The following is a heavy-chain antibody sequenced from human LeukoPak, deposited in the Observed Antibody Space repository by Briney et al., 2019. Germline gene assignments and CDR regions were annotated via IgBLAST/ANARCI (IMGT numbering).Heavy chain of an antibody. D-gene: IGHD6-13*01. V-gene: IGHV4-34*01. Sequence: SETLSLTCAVYGGSFSGYYWRWIRQPPGKGLEWIGEINHSGSTNYNPSLKSRVTISVDTSKNQFSLKLSSVTAADTAVYYCARTYSSSWLGRPALEYWGQGTLVTVSS. CDR2: INHSGST. CDR3: ARTYSSSWLGRPALEY. CDR1: GGSFSGYY. J-gene: IGHJ4*02.